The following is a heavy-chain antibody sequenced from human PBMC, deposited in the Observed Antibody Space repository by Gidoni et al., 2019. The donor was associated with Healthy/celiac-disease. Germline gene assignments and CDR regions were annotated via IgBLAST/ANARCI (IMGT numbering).Heavy chain of an antibody. D-gene: IGHD7-27*01. Sequence: QVQLVQSGAEVKNPGASVKVSCMAAGYIFTGYYMHWVRQRPGQGLEWMGRINHTSGGTNYAQKFQGRATMTRDTSISTAYMELSRLRSGETAVYYCARGSRNWGIWFDPWGQGTLVTVSS. CDR2: INHTSGGT. CDR1: GYIFTGYY. V-gene: IGHV1-2*06. CDR3: ARGSRNWGIWFDP. J-gene: IGHJ5*02.